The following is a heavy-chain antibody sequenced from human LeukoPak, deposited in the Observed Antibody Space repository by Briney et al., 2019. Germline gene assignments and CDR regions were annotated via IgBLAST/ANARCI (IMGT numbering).Heavy chain of an antibody. V-gene: IGHV4-59*01. CDR3: ARESGYHTIDY. D-gene: IGHD5-12*01. CDR1: GGSISSYY. CDR2: IYYSGST. Sequence: SETLSLTCSVSGGSISSYYWSWIRQPPGKGLEWIGYIYYSGSTNYNPSLKSRVTISVDTSKNQFSLKLSSVTAADTAVYYCARESGYHTIDYWGQGTLVTVSS. J-gene: IGHJ4*02.